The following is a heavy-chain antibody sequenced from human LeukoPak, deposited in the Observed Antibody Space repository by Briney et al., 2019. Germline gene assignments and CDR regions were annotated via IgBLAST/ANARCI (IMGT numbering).Heavy chain of an antibody. Sequence: GASVKVSCKASGYTFSSYDINWVRQATGQGLEWMGWMNPNSGNTGYAQKFQGRVTMTRNTSISTAYMELSSLRSEDTAMYYCARGRNQRDLRLLLHWGQGTLVTVSS. CDR3: ARGRNQRDLRLLLH. V-gene: IGHV1-8*01. J-gene: IGHJ4*02. D-gene: IGHD1-14*01. CDR1: GYTFSSYD. CDR2: MNPNSGNT.